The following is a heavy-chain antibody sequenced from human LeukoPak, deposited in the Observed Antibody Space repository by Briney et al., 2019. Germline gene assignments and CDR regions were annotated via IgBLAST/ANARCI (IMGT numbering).Heavy chain of an antibody. CDR2: IKVNSGGT. CDR3: AGAYIAARRGTFHWFDP. J-gene: IGHJ5*02. CDR1: GYTFTGYY. Sequence: ASVKVSCKASGYTFTGYYMHWVRQAPGQGLEWMGWIKVNSGGTNYAQKFQGRVTMTRNTSISTAYMELSRLRSDDTAVYYCAGAYIAARRGTFHWFDPWGQGTLVTVSS. D-gene: IGHD6-6*01. V-gene: IGHV1-2*02.